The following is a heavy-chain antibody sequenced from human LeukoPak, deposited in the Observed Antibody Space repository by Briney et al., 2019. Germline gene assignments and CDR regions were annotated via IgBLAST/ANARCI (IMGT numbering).Heavy chain of an antibody. CDR3: ATYDSSGYYRSYFDY. V-gene: IGHV3-23*01. D-gene: IGHD3-22*01. CDR2: ISGSGGST. J-gene: IGHJ4*02. CDR1: GFTFSSYA. Sequence: PGGSLRLSCAASGFTFSSYAMSWVRQAPGKGLEWVSAISGSGGSTYYADSVKGRFTISRDNSKNTLYLQMNSLRAEDTAVYYCATYDSSGYYRSYFDYWGQGTLVTVSS.